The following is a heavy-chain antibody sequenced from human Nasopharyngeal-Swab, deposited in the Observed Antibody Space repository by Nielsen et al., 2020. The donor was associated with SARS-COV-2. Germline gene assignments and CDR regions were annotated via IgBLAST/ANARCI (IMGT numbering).Heavy chain of an antibody. CDR3: ARGFGSGSYYKSYYYYYYMDV. CDR1: GYTFTSYD. D-gene: IGHD3-10*01. J-gene: IGHJ6*03. V-gene: IGHV1-8*01. CDR2: MNPNSGNT. Sequence: SVHVSCQASGYTFTSYDINGVRQATGQGLEWMGWMNPNSGNTGYAQKFQGRVTMTRNTSISTAYMELSSLRSEDTAVYYCARGFGSGSYYKSYYYYYYMDVWGKGTTVTVSS.